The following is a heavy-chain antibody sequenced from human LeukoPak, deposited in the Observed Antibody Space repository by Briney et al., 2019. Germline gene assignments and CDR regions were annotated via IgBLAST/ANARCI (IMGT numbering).Heavy chain of an antibody. CDR2: INLDGSEK. V-gene: IGHV3-7*03. J-gene: IGHJ4*02. CDR3: VKGVTNIRGAVKYPFFFDF. D-gene: IGHD3-10*01. Sequence: GESLRLSCAASGFSFGDFFMSWARQAPGKGLEWVANINLDGSEKFHVDSVKGRFTISRDNAKSALYLQMNSLRAADTAMYFGVKGVTNIRGAVKYPFFFDFWGRGTLVTVSS. CDR1: GFSFGDFF.